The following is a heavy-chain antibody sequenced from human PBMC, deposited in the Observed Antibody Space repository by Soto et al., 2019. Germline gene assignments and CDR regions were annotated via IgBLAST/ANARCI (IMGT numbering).Heavy chain of an antibody. CDR2: ISPKGTYK. Sequence: QVQLVESGGGLVKPGGSLRLSCATSGFTFTDSYMTWIRQAPGKWLEFVSYISPKGTYKAYADSVKGRFTISRDNTKNSLYLQLNSLRDEDTALYYCSRGGGGGLFDLWGQGAFVTVSS. J-gene: IGHJ5*02. D-gene: IGHD2-21*01. V-gene: IGHV3-11*06. CDR1: GFTFTDSY. CDR3: SRGGGGGLFDL.